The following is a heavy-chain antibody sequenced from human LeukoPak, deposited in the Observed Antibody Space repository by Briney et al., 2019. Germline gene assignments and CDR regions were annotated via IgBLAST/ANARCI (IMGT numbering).Heavy chain of an antibody. CDR3: AKNRGANYYNYYMDV. CDR1: GYTFSTYA. Sequence: GGSLRLSCAASGYTFSTYAMSWVRQAPGKGLEWLSTIGGGGRDTFYADSVKGRFTVSRDNSKNTLYLQMSSLRAEDTAVYFCAKNRGANYYNYYMDVWGKGTTVTVSS. J-gene: IGHJ6*03. D-gene: IGHD4/OR15-4a*01. V-gene: IGHV3-23*01. CDR2: IGGGGRDT.